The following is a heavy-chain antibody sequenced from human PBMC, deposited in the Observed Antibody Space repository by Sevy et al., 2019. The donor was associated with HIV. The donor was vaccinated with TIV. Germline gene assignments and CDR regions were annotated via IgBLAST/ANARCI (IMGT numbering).Heavy chain of an antibody. Sequence: ASVKVSCRTSGYTFTTYDINWVRQATGQGLEWMGWMNPSRGNTGSAQKFQGRLTMTRDTSTSTAYMELSSLESQDTXXXXXXXXXXXXXLLGLGYWGQGTLVTVSS. D-gene: IGHD2-15*01. CDR3: XXXXXXXXLLGLGY. V-gene: IGHV1-8*01. J-gene: IGHJ4*02. CDR2: MNPSRGNT. CDR1: GYTFTTYD.